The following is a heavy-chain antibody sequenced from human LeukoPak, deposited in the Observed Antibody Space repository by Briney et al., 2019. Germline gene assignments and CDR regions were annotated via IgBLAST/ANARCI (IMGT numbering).Heavy chain of an antibody. CDR3: ARAGNYYGRHTNWFDP. J-gene: IGHJ5*02. CDR2: ISSGTSYI. D-gene: IGHD3-10*01. Sequence: PGGSLRLSCAASGFTFSSYSMNWVRQAPGKGLEWVSSISSGTSYIYYEDSVKGRFTISRDNAKNSRYLQMNSLRAEDTAVYYCARAGNYYGRHTNWFDPWGQGTLVTVSS. V-gene: IGHV3-21*01. CDR1: GFTFSSYS.